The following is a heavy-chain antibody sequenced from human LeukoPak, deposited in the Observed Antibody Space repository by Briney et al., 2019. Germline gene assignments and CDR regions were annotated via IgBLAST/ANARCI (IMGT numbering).Heavy chain of an antibody. CDR2: INAGNGNT. D-gene: IGHD1-26*01. CDR1: GYTFTSYA. CDR3: ARDHPLGAYNY. Sequence: ASVKVSCKASGYTFTSYAMHWVRQAPGQRLEWMGWINAGNGNTKYSQKFQGRVTITRDTSASTAYLELSSLRSEDTAVYYCARDHPLGAYNYWGQGTLVTVSS. J-gene: IGHJ4*02. V-gene: IGHV1-3*01.